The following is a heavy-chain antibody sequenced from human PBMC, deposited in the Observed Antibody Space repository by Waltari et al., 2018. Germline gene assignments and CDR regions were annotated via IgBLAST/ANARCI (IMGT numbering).Heavy chain of an antibody. V-gene: IGHV1-69*13. CDR1: GVTFSSYA. Sequence: QVQLVQSGAEVKKPGSSVKVSCKASGVTFSSYAISWVRQAPGQGLEWMGGIIPIFGTANYAQKFQGRVTITADESTSTAYMELSSLRSEDTAVYYCARVDPVYSGSYYGSDENWGQGTLVTVSS. CDR3: ARVDPVYSGSYYGSDEN. D-gene: IGHD1-26*01. J-gene: IGHJ4*02. CDR2: IIPIFGTA.